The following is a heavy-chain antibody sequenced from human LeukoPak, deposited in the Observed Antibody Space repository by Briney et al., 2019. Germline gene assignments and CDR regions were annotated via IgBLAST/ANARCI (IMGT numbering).Heavy chain of an antibody. CDR3: AAIIALADTYDGFDV. Sequence: SETLSLTCTVSGGSISTSDYYWGWIRQPPGKGLEWIGTVYYTGDTYYNPSLKSRVIISVDTSQNHFSLKLSSVTAADTAVYYCAAIIALADTYDGFDVWGQGTMVTVFS. CDR1: GGSISTSDYY. CDR2: VYYTGDT. J-gene: IGHJ3*01. D-gene: IGHD6-19*01. V-gene: IGHV4-39*07.